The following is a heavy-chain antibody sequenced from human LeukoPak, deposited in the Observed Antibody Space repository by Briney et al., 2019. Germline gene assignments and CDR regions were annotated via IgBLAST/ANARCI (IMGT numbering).Heavy chain of an antibody. D-gene: IGHD3-22*01. CDR3: AKSFLLYYYDSSGYSYFDY. CDR2: MRYDGSNK. V-gene: IGHV3-30*02. Sequence: PGGSLRLSCAASGFTFSSYGMHWVRQAPGKGLEWVAFMRYDGSNKYYADSMKGRFTISRDNSKNTLYLQMNSLRAEDTAVYYCAKSFLLYYYDSSGYSYFDYWGQGTLVTVSS. CDR1: GFTFSSYG. J-gene: IGHJ4*02.